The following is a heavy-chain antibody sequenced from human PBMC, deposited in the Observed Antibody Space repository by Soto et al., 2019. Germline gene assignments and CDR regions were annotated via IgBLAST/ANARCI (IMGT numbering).Heavy chain of an antibody. Sequence: QVQLVQSGAEVKKPGASVKVSCEASGYTFTRYAIHWVRQAPGQRLEWMGWINVGNGNTKYSQKFQGRVTITRDTSASTAYMELSSLRSEDTAVYYCARSVGAALSDYWGQGTLVTVSS. CDR1: GYTFTRYA. CDR2: INVGNGNT. V-gene: IGHV1-3*01. D-gene: IGHD1-26*01. CDR3: ARSVGAALSDY. J-gene: IGHJ4*02.